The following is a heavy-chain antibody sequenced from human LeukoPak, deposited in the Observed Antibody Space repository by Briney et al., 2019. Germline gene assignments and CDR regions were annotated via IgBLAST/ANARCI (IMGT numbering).Heavy chain of an antibody. J-gene: IGHJ4*02. CDR1: GFTFSNYE. D-gene: IGHD4-17*01. CDR3: ARRRTTVTTSLDY. Sequence: GGSLRLSCAASGFTFSNYEMNWVRQAPGKGLQWVSSISSRGSYISYADSVKGRFTISRDNAKNSLYLQMNSLRAADTAVYYCARRRTTVTTSLDYWGQGTLVTVSS. CDR2: ISSRGSYI. V-gene: IGHV3-21*01.